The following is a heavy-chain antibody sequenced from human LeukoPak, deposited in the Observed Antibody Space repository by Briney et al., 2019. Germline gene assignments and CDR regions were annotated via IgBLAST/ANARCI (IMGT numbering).Heavy chain of an antibody. CDR1: GFTFSSYS. D-gene: IGHD3-22*01. CDR2: ISSSSSYI. CDR3: ARDDSSGYFDY. J-gene: IGHJ4*02. V-gene: IGHV3-21*01. Sequence: PGGSLRLSRAASGFTFSSYSMNWVRQAPGKGLEWVSSISSSSSYIYYADSVKGRFTISRDNAKNSLYLQMNSLRAEDTAVYYCARDDSSGYFDYWGQGTLVTVSS.